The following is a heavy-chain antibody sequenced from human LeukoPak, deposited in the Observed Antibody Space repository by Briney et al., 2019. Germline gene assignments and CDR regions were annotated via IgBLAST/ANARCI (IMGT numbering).Heavy chain of an antibody. D-gene: IGHD3-3*01. CDR1: GSTFSSYW. Sequence: GGSLRLSCAASGSTFSSYWMSWVRQAPGKGLEWVANIKQDGSEKYYVDSVKGRFTISRDNAKNSLYLQMNSLRAEDTAVYYCAREGNDFWSGYYPLDYWGQGTLVTVSS. CDR2: IKQDGSEK. CDR3: AREGNDFWSGYYPLDY. V-gene: IGHV3-7*01. J-gene: IGHJ4*02.